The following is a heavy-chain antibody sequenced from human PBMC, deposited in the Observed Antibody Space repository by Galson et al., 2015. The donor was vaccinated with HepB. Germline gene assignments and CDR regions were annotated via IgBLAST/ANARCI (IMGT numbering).Heavy chain of an antibody. CDR2: IYSGGST. D-gene: IGHD6-13*01. CDR1: GFTVSSNY. J-gene: IGHJ6*02. CDR3: ARDQSSSWYGGYYYYGMDV. V-gene: IGHV3-66*01. Sequence: SLRLSCAASGFTVSSNYMSWVRQAPGKGLEWVSVIYSGGSTYYADSVKGRFTISRDNSKNTLYLQMNSLRAEDTAVYYCARDQSSSWYGGYYYYGMDVWGQGTTVTVSS.